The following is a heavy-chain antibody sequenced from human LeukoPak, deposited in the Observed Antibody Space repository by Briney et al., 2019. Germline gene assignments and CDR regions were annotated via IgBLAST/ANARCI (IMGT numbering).Heavy chain of an antibody. Sequence: SSETLSLTCTVSGGSISSYYWSWIRQPPGKGLEWIGYIYYSGSTNYNPSLKSRVTISVDTSKNQFSLKLSSVTAADTAVYYCARDGYSGSDALWGQGTLVTVSS. CDR3: ARDGYSGSDAL. V-gene: IGHV4-59*01. CDR1: GGSISSYY. CDR2: IYYSGST. D-gene: IGHD5-12*01. J-gene: IGHJ4*02.